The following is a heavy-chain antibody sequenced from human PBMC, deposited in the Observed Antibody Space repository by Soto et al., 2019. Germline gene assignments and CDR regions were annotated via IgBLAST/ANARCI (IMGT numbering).Heavy chain of an antibody. CDR3: ASRGPQQQLVLWGGYYDGMDV. D-gene: IGHD6-13*01. CDR1: GGTFSSYA. CDR2: IIHIFGTA. J-gene: IGHJ6*02. V-gene: IGHV1-69*06. Sequence: QVQLVQSGAEVKKPGSSVKVSCKASGGTFSSYAISWVRQAPGQGLAWMVGIIHIFGTANYAQQFQGRVTITADKSTSTAYMELSSLRSEDKAVYYCASRGPQQQLVLWGGYYDGMDVWGQGTTVTVSS.